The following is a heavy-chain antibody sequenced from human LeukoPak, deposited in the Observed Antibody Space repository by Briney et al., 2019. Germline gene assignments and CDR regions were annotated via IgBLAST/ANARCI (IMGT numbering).Heavy chain of an antibody. CDR1: GFTFSSYA. D-gene: IGHD3-10*01. CDR3: AKVKGIWFGYFDY. V-gene: IGHV3-23*01. Sequence: PGGSLRLSCAASGFTFSSYAMSWVRQAPGKGLEWVSTISGSGDSTYYADSVKGRFTISRDNSKNTLYLQMNSLRAEDTAVYYCAKVKGIWFGYFDYWGQGTLVTVSS. J-gene: IGHJ4*02. CDR2: ISGSGDST.